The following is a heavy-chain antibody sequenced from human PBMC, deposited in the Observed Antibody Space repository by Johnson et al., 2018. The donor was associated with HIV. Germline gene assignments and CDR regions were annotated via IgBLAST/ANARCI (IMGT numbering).Heavy chain of an antibody. D-gene: IGHD2-21*01. CDR2: ISYDGSNK. CDR3: ALSYSLDAFDI. J-gene: IGHJ3*02. V-gene: IGHV3-30-3*01. CDR1: FSSYA. Sequence: FSSYALHWVRQAPGKGLEWVAVISYDGSNKYYADSVKGRFTISRDNSMNTVYLDMDSLRAEDTAVYYCALSYSLDAFDIWGQGTMVTVSS.